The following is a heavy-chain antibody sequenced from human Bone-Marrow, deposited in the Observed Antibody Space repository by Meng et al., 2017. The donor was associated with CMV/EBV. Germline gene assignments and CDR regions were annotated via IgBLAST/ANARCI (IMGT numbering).Heavy chain of an antibody. D-gene: IGHD3-3*01. CDR2: IKQDGSEK. Sequence: GESLKISCAASGFTFSSYWMSWVRQAPGKGLEWVANIKQDGSEKYYVDSVKGRFTISRDNAKNSLYLQMNSLRAEDTAVYYCARTYYDFWSGYLHYFDYWGQGTLVTVSS. CDR3: ARTYYDFWSGYLHYFDY. J-gene: IGHJ4*02. V-gene: IGHV3-7*01. CDR1: GFTFSSYW.